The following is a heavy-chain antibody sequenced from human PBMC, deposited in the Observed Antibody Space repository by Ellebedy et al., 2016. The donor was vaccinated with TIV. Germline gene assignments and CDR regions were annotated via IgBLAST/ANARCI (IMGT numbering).Heavy chain of an antibody. CDR2: INQDGSRI. CDR1: GFTFTSYW. V-gene: IGHV3-7*03. D-gene: IGHD3-22*01. CDR3: VRDGAYGDYSPGYYGMDV. J-gene: IGHJ6*02. Sequence: GGSLRLSCAASGFTFTSYWMSWVRQAPGKGLEWVANINQDGSRIYYVDSVKGRFTISRANAKNSVYLRMNPLRVEDTAVYHCVRDGAYGDYSPGYYGMDVWGQGTTVTVSS.